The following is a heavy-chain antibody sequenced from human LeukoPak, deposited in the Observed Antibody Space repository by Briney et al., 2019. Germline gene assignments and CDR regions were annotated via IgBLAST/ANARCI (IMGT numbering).Heavy chain of an antibody. J-gene: IGHJ4*02. CDR3: ASTYYDFWSGYSHYFDY. CDR1: GYSISSGYY. Sequence: SETLSLTCTVSGYSISSGYYWGWIRQPPGKGLEWIGEINHSGSTNYNPSLKSRVTISVDTSKNQFSLKLSSVTAADTAVYYCASTYYDFWSGYSHYFDYWGQGTLVTVSS. V-gene: IGHV4-38-2*02. CDR2: INHSGST. D-gene: IGHD3-3*01.